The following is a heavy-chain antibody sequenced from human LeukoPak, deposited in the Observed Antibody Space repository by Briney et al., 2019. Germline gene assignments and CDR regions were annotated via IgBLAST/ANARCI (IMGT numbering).Heavy chain of an antibody. CDR1: GFTFSSYS. CDR3: TRVGYSSSWRERYKYYFDY. CDR2: ISSSSGYI. J-gene: IGHJ4*02. Sequence: PGGSLRLSCAASGFTFSSYSMNWVRQAPGKGLEGVSSISSSSGYIYYADSVKGRFTISRDNAKNSLYLQMNSLRAEDTAVYYCTRVGYSSSWRERYKYYFDYWGQGPLVTVSS. D-gene: IGHD6-13*01. V-gene: IGHV3-21*01.